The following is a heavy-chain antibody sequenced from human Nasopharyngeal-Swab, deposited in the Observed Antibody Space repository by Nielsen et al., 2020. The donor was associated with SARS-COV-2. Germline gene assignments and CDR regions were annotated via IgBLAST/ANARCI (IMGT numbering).Heavy chain of an antibody. CDR3: AKGSYSSSWYFGRGGHYYGMDV. V-gene: IGHV3-43*02. Sequence: GESLKISCAASGFTFDYYSMHWVCQAPGKGLEWVSLISGDGGSTYYADSVKGRFTISRDNSKNSLYLQMNSLRTEDTALYYCAKGSYSSSWYFGRGGHYYGMDVWGQGTTVTVSS. CDR2: ISGDGGST. D-gene: IGHD6-13*01. J-gene: IGHJ6*02. CDR1: GFTFDYYS.